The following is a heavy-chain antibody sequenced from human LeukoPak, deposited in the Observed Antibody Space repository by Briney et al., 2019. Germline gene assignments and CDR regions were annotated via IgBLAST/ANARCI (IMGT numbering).Heavy chain of an antibody. J-gene: IGHJ3*02. D-gene: IGHD3-22*01. CDR2: ISGSGGST. V-gene: IGHV3-23*01. Sequence: PGGSLRLSCAASGFIFSSYAMSWVRQAPGKGLEWVSAISGSGGSTYYADSVKGRVTISRDNSKNTLYLQMNSLRAEDTAVYYCAKDLTYCYDSRVAFDICGQGTMVTVSS. CDR3: AKDLTYCYDSRVAFDI. CDR1: GFIFSSYA.